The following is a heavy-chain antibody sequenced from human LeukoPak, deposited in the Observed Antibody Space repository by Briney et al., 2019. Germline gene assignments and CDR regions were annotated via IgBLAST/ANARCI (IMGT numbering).Heavy chain of an antibody. CDR2: ISGSGGRT. Sequence: PGGSLRLSCAASGFTFSSYAMSWVRQAPGKGLERVSGISGSGGRTYYADSVKGRFTISRDISKNTLYLQMNSLRAEDTAVYSCARGEYTSGTFRGYYFDYWGQGTLVTVSS. CDR3: ARGEYTSGTFRGYYFDY. CDR1: GFTFSSYA. D-gene: IGHD1-1*01. J-gene: IGHJ4*02. V-gene: IGHV3-23*01.